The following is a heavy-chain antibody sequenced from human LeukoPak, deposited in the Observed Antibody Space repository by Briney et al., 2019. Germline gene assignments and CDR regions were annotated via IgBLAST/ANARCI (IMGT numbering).Heavy chain of an antibody. J-gene: IGHJ4*02. Sequence: PGGSLRLSCAASGFTFNTYNMNWVRQAPGKGLEWVSAISGSGGSTYYADSVKGRFTISRDNSKNTLYLQMNSLRAEDTAVYYCARRAGDYSHPYDYWGQGTLVTVSS. CDR1: GFTFNTYN. V-gene: IGHV3-23*01. D-gene: IGHD3-22*01. CDR2: ISGSGGST. CDR3: ARRAGDYSHPYDY.